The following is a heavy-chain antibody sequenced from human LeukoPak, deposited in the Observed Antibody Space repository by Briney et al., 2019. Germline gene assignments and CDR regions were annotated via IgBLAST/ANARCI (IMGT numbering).Heavy chain of an antibody. CDR2: IKQDGSEK. CDR3: AREIYCGGDCYYYFDY. CDR1: GFTFSSYW. V-gene: IGHV3-7*01. J-gene: IGHJ4*02. D-gene: IGHD2-21*02. Sequence: PGGSLRLSCAASGFTFSSYWMSWVRQAPGKGLEWVANIKQDGSEKYYVDSVKGRFTISRDNAKNSLYLQMNSLRAEDTAVYYCAREIYCGGDCYYYFDYRGQGTLVTVSS.